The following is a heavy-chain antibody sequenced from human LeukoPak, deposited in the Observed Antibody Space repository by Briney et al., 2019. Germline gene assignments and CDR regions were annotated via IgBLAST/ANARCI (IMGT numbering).Heavy chain of an antibody. D-gene: IGHD3-10*01. CDR1: GYTFTGYY. CDR3: AILPDQGYYCGSGSLDY. CDR2: INPNSGGT. Sequence: GASVKVSCKASGYTFTGYYMHWVRQAPGQGLEWMGRINPNSGGTNYAQKFQGRVTMTRDTSISTAYMELSRLRSDDTAVYYCAILPDQGYYCGSGSLDYWGQGTLVTVSS. J-gene: IGHJ4*02. V-gene: IGHV1-2*06.